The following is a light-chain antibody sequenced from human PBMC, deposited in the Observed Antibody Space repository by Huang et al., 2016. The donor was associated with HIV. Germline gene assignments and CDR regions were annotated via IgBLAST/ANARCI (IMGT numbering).Light chain of an antibody. CDR2: AAS. J-gene: IGKJ2*01. CDR3: QHSYRTLT. CDR1: QSISSF. V-gene: IGKV1-39*01. Sequence: DIQMTQSPYSLSASVGDRVTITCRASQSISSFLNWFQQKPGKAPKLLIYAASNLQSWVPSRFSGSGSGTDFTLTISSLQSEDFATYYCQHSYRTLTFGQGTKLEIK.